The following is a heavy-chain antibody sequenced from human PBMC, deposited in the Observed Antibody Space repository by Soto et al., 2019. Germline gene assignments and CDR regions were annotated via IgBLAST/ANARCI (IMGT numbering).Heavy chain of an antibody. J-gene: IGHJ2*01. V-gene: IGHV4-59*08. CDR3: ARRKGSSWRGIWYFDL. CDR2: IYYSGST. Sequence: QVQLQESGPGLVKPSETLSLTCTVSGGSISSYYWSWIRQPPGKGLEWIGYIYYSGSTNYNPSLKSRVTISVDTSKNQFSLKLSSVTAADTAVYYCARRKGSSWRGIWYFDLWGRGTLVTVSS. CDR1: GGSISSYY. D-gene: IGHD6-13*01.